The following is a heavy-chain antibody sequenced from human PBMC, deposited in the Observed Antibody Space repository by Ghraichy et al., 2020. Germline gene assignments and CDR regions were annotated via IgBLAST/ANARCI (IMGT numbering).Heavy chain of an antibody. CDR2: ISDSGSDT. CDR3: ARVPPGSTALYCDY. J-gene: IGHJ4*02. V-gene: IGHV3-11*01. Sequence: GESLRLSCEASGFDFSDYAMAWIRQTPERGLEWVSNISDSGSDTHYAASVKGRFIVSRDNTKKSLHLQMNSLRGEDTAVYYCARVPPGSTALYCDYWGQGTLVTVSS. D-gene: IGHD5/OR15-5a*01. CDR1: GFDFSDYA.